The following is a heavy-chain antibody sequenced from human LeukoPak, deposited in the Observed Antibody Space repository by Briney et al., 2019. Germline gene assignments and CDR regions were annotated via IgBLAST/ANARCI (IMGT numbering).Heavy chain of an antibody. V-gene: IGHV4-34*01. J-gene: IGHJ6*03. CDR3: ARLGSSGWYPYYYYYMDV. CDR1: GGSFSGYY. CDR2: INHSGST. D-gene: IGHD6-19*01. Sequence: SETLSLTCAVYGGSFSGYYWSWIRQPPGKGLEWIGEINHSGSTNYNPSLKSRVTISVDTSKNQFSLKLSSVTAADTAVYYCARLGSSGWYPYYYYYMDVWGKGTTVTVSS.